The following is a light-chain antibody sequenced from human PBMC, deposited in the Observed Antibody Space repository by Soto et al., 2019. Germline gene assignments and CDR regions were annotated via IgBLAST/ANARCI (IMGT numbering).Light chain of an antibody. V-gene: IGKV2-28*01. Sequence: IVMSQSPLSLTVTPGQPASISCRSSHSLLHSNGFNYLDWYLQKPGQPPHLLIYLGPYRASGVPDRFRGSGSGTEFTLSITRVEAEDVGVFYCMQALETPPTFGQGTK. CDR2: LGP. CDR3: MQALETPPT. J-gene: IGKJ2*01. CDR1: HSLLHSNGFNY.